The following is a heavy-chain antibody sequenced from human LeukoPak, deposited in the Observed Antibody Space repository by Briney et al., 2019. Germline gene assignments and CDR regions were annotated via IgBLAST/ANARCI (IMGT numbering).Heavy chain of an antibody. CDR1: GLTFNTYW. V-gene: IGHV3-74*01. D-gene: IGHD6-13*01. CDR2: INSDGSST. Sequence: GGSLRLSCVASGLTFNTYWMHWVRQAPGKGLVWVSRINSDGSSTSYADSVRGRLTISRDDAKTTLYLQMNSLRAEDTGVYYCVREGPGSNRWNSYGMDVWGQGTTVTVSS. J-gene: IGHJ6*02. CDR3: VREGPGSNRWNSYGMDV.